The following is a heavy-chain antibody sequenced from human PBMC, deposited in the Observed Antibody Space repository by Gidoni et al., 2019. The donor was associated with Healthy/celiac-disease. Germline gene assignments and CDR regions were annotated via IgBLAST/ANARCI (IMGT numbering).Heavy chain of an antibody. CDR1: GGSFSGSY. D-gene: IGHD1-7*01. Sequence: QVQLQQWGAGLLKPSETLSLTCAVYGGSFSGSYWSWIRQPPGKGLEWIGEINHSGSTNYNPSLKSRVTISVDTSKNQFSLKLSSVTAADTAVYYCARGPHWNYLDYYYYGMDVWGQGTTVTVSS. J-gene: IGHJ6*02. CDR3: ARGPHWNYLDYYYYGMDV. CDR2: INHSGST. V-gene: IGHV4-34*01.